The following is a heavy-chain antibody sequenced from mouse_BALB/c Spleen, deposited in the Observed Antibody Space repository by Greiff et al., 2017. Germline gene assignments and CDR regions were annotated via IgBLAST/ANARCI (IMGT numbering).Heavy chain of an antibody. CDR1: GYTFTSYT. CDR2: INPSSGYT. D-gene: IGHD2-3*01. CDR3: ARGDGYYHVMDY. Sequence: QVQLKQPGAELVRPGASVKMSCKASGYTFTSYTMHWVKQRPGQGLEWIGYINPSSGYTNYNQKFKDKATLTADKSSSTAYMQLSSLTSEDSAVYYCARGDGYYHVMDYWGQGTSVTVSS. V-gene: IGHV1S26*01. J-gene: IGHJ4*01.